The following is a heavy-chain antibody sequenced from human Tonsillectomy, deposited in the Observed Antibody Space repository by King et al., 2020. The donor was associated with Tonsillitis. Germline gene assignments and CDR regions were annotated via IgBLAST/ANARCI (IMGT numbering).Heavy chain of an antibody. V-gene: IGHV4-4*02. J-gene: IGHJ3*02. CDR1: GGSISSNKW. D-gene: IGHD3-22*01. CDR2: IYHSGST. Sequence: VQLQESGPGLVKPSGTLSLTCVVSGGSISSNKWWSWVRQPPGKGLEWIGKIYHSGSTNYNPSLKSRVTISVDKSKNQFSLKLSSVTAADTAVYYCARNLEYYYDISGYLGDAFDIWGQGTMVTVSS. CDR3: ARNLEYYYDISGYLGDAFDI.